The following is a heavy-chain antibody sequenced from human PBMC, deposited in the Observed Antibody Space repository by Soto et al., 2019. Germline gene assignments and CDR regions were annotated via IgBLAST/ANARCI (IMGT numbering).Heavy chain of an antibody. CDR3: ARDNLSGKGLAYDYGMDV. CDR2: IIPIFGTA. CDR1: GGTFSSYA. J-gene: IGHJ6*02. V-gene: IGHV1-69*01. D-gene: IGHD6-19*01. Sequence: QVQLVQSGAEVKKPGSSVKVSCKASGGTFSSYAISWVRQAPGQGLEWMGGIIPIFGTANYAQKFQGRVTITADESTSTAYMELSSLRSEDTAVYYCARDNLSGKGLAYDYGMDVWGQGTTVTVSS.